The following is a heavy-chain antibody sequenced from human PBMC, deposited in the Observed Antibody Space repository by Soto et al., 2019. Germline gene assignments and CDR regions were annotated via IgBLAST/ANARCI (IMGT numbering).Heavy chain of an antibody. CDR1: GFMFSNYA. CDR3: ARGDRGGFDL. V-gene: IGHV3-74*01. J-gene: IGHJ3*01. CDR2: VHSDGTTT. D-gene: IGHD3-10*01. Sequence: GGSLRLSCAASGFMFSNYAMTWVRQAPGKGLVWVSRVHSDGTTTTYADSVKGRFTISRDNARNTVSLQMSSLRAEDTAIYYCARGDRGGFDLWGHGTVVTVSS.